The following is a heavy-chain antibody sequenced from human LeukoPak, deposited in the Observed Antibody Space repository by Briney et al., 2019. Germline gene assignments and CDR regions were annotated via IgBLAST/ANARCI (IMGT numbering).Heavy chain of an antibody. CDR1: GYTFTSYW. V-gene: IGHV5-51*01. Sequence: GESLKISCKGSGYTFTSYWIGWVRQMPGKGLEWMGIIYPGDSDTTYSPSFQGQVTISADKSISTAYLQWSSLKASDTAMYYCARRLVYYYDTSGYDVAFDIWGQGTMVTVSS. CDR3: ARRLVYYYDTSGYDVAFDI. CDR2: IYPGDSDT. D-gene: IGHD3-22*01. J-gene: IGHJ3*02.